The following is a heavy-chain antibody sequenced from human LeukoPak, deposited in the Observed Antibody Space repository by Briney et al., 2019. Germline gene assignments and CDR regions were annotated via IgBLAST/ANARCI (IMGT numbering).Heavy chain of an antibody. V-gene: IGHV4-59*11. CDR1: GGSIYSHS. Sequence: SETLCLSRTDTGGSIYSHSINGIPQPPGKGLEWVGYIHSGSTNYNPSLKSRVTISVDTSKNQFSLKLSSVTAADTAVYYCARRPCCGMDVWGQGTTVTVSS. D-gene: IGHD4/OR15-4a*01. CDR2: IHSGST. J-gene: IGHJ6*02. CDR3: ARRPCCGMDV.